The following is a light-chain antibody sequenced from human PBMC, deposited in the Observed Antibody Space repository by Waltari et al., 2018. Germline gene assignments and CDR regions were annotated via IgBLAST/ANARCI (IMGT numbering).Light chain of an antibody. CDR1: QSVDNWY. CDR3: HQSGGSGRA. V-gene: IGKV3-20*01. J-gene: IGKJ4*01. Sequence: ENVLTQSPATLSLSPGERATLSCRASQSVDNWYLAWYQLKPGQAPRPLIPGSSRRATGVPDRFSGSGSGTDFTLTISRLEPEDFAVYYCHQSGGSGRAFGGGTKVEIK. CDR2: GSS.